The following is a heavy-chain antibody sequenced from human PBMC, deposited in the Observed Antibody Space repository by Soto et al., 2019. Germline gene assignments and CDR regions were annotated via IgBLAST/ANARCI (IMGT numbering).Heavy chain of an antibody. J-gene: IGHJ4*02. D-gene: IGHD3-10*01. Sequence: GALRLSCAASGFTFSSYAMSWARQAPGKGLEWVSAISGSGGSTYYADSVKGRFTISRDSSKNTLYLQMNSLRAEDTAVYYCAKDGHYYGSGSYYPFDYWGQGNLVTVS. CDR1: GFTFSSYA. V-gene: IGHV3-23*01. CDR3: AKDGHYYGSGSYYPFDY. CDR2: ISGSGGST.